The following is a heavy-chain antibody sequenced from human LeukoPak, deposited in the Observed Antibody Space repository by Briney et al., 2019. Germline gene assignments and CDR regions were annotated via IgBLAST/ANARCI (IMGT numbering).Heavy chain of an antibody. Sequence: GGSLRLSCSASGFIFSSYAMHWVRQAPGKGLEYVSAISSNGGSTYYADSVKGRFTISRDNAKNSLYLQMSSLRAEDTAVYYCARDRGYSGYGGDYWGQGTLVTVSS. CDR3: ARDRGYSGYGGDY. J-gene: IGHJ4*02. CDR2: ISSNGGST. D-gene: IGHD5-12*01. CDR1: GFIFSSYA. V-gene: IGHV3-64*04.